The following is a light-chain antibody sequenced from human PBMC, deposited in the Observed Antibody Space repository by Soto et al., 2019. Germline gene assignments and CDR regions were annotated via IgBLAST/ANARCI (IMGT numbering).Light chain of an antibody. CDR1: QSVSSY. J-gene: IGKJ5*01. CDR2: DAS. CDR3: QQRSNWPPIT. Sequence: EIVLTQSPATLSLSPGERATLSCRASQSVSSYLAWYQQKPGQAPRLLIYDASNRATGITARFSGSGSGTDFTLTISSLEPEDFAVYYCQQRSNWPPITCGQGTRLEIK. V-gene: IGKV3-11*01.